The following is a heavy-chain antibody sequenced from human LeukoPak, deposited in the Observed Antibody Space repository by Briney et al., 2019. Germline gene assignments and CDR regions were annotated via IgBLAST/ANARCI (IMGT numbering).Heavy chain of an antibody. Sequence: GGSLRLSCAASGFTFGSYAMHWVRQAPGKGLEWVAVMSFDGTHIYYADSVKGRFTISRDNSKNTLYLQMNSLRAEDTAVYYCARCSGYGMDVWGQGTTVTVSS. CDR1: GFTFGSYA. CDR3: ARCSGYGMDV. CDR2: MSFDGTHI. V-gene: IGHV3-30-3*01. D-gene: IGHD3-10*02. J-gene: IGHJ6*02.